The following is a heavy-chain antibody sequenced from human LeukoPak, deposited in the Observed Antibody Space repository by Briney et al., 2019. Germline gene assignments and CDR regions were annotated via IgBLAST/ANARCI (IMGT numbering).Heavy chain of an antibody. Sequence: AGGSLRLSCAASGFTFSTYAMNWVRQAPGKGLEWVSAISTSSGSTYYADSVKGRFTISRDDSKNTLYLQVNSLRAEDTAIYYCAKGTSGWFYYFDYWGQGTLVTVSS. D-gene: IGHD6-19*01. J-gene: IGHJ4*02. CDR1: GFTFSTYA. CDR2: ISTSSGST. V-gene: IGHV3-23*01. CDR3: AKGTSGWFYYFDY.